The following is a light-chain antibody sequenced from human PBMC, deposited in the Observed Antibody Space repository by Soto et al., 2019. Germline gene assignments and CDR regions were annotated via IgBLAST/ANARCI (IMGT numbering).Light chain of an antibody. CDR2: EVS. CDR3: SSYTSSSTLV. J-gene: IGLJ1*01. Sequence: QSALTQPASVSGSPGQSITISCTGTSSDVGGYNYVSWYQKHPGKAPKFMIYEVSNRPSGVSNRFSGSKSGNTASLTISGLQAEDEDDYYCSSYTSSSTLVFGTGTKLTVL. CDR1: SSDVGGYNY. V-gene: IGLV2-14*01.